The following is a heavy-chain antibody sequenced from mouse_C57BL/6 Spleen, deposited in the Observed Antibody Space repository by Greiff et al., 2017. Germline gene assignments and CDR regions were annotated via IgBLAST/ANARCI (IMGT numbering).Heavy chain of an antibody. D-gene: IGHD4-1*01. CDR3: AGPPTGTRGAWFAY. V-gene: IGHV1-64*01. J-gene: IGHJ3*01. CDR2: IHPNSGST. Sequence: VQLQQPGAELVKPGASVKLSCKASGYTFTSYWMHWVKQRPGQGLEWIGMIHPNSGSTNYNEKFKSKATLTVDKSSSTAYMQLSSLTSEDSAVYYCAGPPTGTRGAWFAYWGQGTLVTVSA. CDR1: GYTFTSYW.